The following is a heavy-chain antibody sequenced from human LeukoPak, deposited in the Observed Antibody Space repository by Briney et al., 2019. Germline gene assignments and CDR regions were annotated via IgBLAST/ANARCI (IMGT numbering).Heavy chain of an antibody. CDR1: GFTFSGYA. D-gene: IGHD3-22*01. Sequence: GGSLRLSCAASGFTFSGYAMHWVRQAPGKGLEYVSAISSNGGSTHYANSVKGRFTISRDNSKNTLYLQMGSLRAEDMAVYYCARDRDSSGYYYVGPDYWGQGTLVTVSS. V-gene: IGHV3-64*01. CDR3: ARDRDSSGYYYVGPDY. CDR2: ISSNGGST. J-gene: IGHJ4*02.